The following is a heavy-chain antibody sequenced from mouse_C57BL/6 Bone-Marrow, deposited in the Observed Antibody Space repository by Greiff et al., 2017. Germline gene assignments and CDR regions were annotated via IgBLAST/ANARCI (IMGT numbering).Heavy chain of an antibody. V-gene: IGHV1-80*01. CDR2: IYPGDGDT. CDR3: ARVRARYSPYYFDY. Sequence: QVQLKQSGAELVKPGASVKISCKASGYAFSSYWMNWVKQRPGKGLEWIGQIYPGDGDTNYNGKFKGQDTLTADKSSSTAYMQLSSLTSEDSAVYFCARVRARYSPYYFDYWGQGTTLTVSS. D-gene: IGHD2-12*01. J-gene: IGHJ2*01. CDR1: GYAFSSYW.